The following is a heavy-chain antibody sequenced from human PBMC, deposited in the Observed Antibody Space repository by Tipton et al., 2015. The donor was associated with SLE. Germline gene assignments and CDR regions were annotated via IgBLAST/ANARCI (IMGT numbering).Heavy chain of an antibody. CDR1: GASFTSHH. V-gene: IGHV4-59*11. CDR2: VNYRGKT. CDR3: ARVDSSNWYVDY. D-gene: IGHD3-22*01. Sequence: TLSLTCTVSGASFTSHHWSWVRQSPGKGLDWIGSVNYRGKTYYNASLKSRISMSADTSKQQLSLKVESVTAADTAIYYCARVDSSNWYVDYWGQGTPVTVSS. J-gene: IGHJ4*02.